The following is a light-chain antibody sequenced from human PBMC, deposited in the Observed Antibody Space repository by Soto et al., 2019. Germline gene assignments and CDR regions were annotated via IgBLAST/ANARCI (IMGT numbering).Light chain of an antibody. CDR1: SSNIGSNY. V-gene: IGLV1-47*01. CDR2: RNN. Sequence: QSVLTQPPSASGTPGQRVTISCSGSSSNIGSNYVYWYQQLPGTAPKLLIYRNNQRPSGVPDRFSGSKSGTSASLAISGLRPEDEADYYCAAWDDSLSGQDFGTGTKVTV. J-gene: IGLJ1*01. CDR3: AAWDDSLSGQD.